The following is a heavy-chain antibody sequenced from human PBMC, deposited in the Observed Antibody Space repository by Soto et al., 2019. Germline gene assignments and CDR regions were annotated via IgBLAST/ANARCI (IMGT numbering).Heavy chain of an antibody. D-gene: IGHD5-12*01. J-gene: IGHJ4*02. Sequence: SETLSLTCTVSGGSISSYYWSWIRQPPGKGLEWIGYINYSGSTNYNPSLKSRVTISVDTSKNQFSLKLNSVTAADTAVYYCARHIYSGHDLTVFDYWGQGTPVTVSS. V-gene: IGHV4-59*08. CDR1: GGSISSYY. CDR3: ARHIYSGHDLTVFDY. CDR2: INYSGST.